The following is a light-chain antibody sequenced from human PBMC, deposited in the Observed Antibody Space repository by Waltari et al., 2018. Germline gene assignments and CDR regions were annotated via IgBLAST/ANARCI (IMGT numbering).Light chain of an antibody. V-gene: IGLV3-21*03. Sequence: SYVLTQPPSVSVAPGKTARITCGGNKIGSKSVHWYQQKPGQAPVLVVYDDSDRPSGIPEGFAGANSGNTATRTISRVEDGDEADYYCQVWDSSSDHWVFGGGTKLTVL. CDR3: QVWDSSSDHWV. J-gene: IGLJ3*02. CDR1: KIGSKS. CDR2: DDS.